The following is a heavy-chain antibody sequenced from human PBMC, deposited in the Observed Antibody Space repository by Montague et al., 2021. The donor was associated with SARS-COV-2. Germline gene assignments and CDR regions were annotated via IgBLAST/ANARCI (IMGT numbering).Heavy chain of an antibody. CDR2: IYYSGST. D-gene: IGHD6-13*01. Sequence: SETLSLTCTVSGGSISSSSYYWGWIRQPPGKGLEWIGSIYYSGSTYYNPPLKSRVTISVDTSKNQFSLKLSSVTAADTAVYYCASEGVEYSSSWYARYYYYGMDVWGQGTTVTVSS. CDR3: ASEGVEYSSSWYARYYYYGMDV. J-gene: IGHJ6*02. CDR1: GGSISSSSYY. V-gene: IGHV4-39*01.